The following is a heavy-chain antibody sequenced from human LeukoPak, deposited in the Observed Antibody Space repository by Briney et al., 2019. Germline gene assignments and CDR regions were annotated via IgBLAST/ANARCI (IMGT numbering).Heavy chain of an antibody. J-gene: IGHJ4*02. V-gene: IGHV3-23*01. Sequence: GGSLRLSCAASGFTFSIYAMGWVRQAPGKGPEWVSDISNSGDSTYYADSVKGRFTISRDNSKNTLFLQMNSLRAEDSAVYYCAKDTPTTSGYFDYWGQGTLVTVSS. D-gene: IGHD1-1*01. CDR3: AKDTPTTSGYFDY. CDR1: GFTFSIYA. CDR2: ISNSGDST.